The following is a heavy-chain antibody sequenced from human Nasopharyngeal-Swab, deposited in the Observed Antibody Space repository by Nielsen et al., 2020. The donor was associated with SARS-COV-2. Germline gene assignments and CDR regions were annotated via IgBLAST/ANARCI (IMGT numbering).Heavy chain of an antibody. Sequence: ETLSLTCAASGFSFRSYWMHWVRQAPGKGLEWVSYISSGSSTIHYADSVKGRFTISRDNAKNSLYLQMNSLKDEDTAVYYCATDWGSSSPFDYWGQGTLVTVSS. CDR3: ATDWGSSSPFDY. V-gene: IGHV3-48*02. D-gene: IGHD6-6*01. CDR2: ISSGSSTI. J-gene: IGHJ4*02. CDR1: GFSFRSYW.